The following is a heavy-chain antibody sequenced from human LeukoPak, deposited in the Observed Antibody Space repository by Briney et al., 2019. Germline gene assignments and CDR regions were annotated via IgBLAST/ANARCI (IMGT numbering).Heavy chain of an antibody. J-gene: IGHJ4*02. CDR2: ISVSGATT. CDR3: AKNRLGMATTPGVFDY. Sequence: PGGSLRLSCAASGFTFTNYVMTWVRQAPGKGLEWISTISVSGATTYYADSVQGRFTISRDNSKNTLSLRMNNLRAEDTAVYYCAKNRLGMATTPGVFDYWGQGTLVTVSS. V-gene: IGHV3-23*01. CDR1: GFTFTNYV. D-gene: IGHD5-24*01.